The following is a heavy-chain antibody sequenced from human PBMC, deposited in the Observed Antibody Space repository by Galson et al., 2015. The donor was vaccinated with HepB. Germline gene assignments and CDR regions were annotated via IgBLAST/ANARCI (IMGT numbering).Heavy chain of an antibody. V-gene: IGHV3-30-3*01. CDR3: AREQRYCSATTCPSARGLFDY. CDR1: GFTFSNYA. CDR2: LSYDGGSI. Sequence: ALRLSCAASGFTFSNYAMHWVRQVPGKGLEWVAVLSYDGGSILYADSVKGRFIISRDNSKNTLHLQMNSLTAEDTAVYYCAREQRYCSATTCPSARGLFDYWGQGTLVTVSS. J-gene: IGHJ4*02. D-gene: IGHD2-15*01.